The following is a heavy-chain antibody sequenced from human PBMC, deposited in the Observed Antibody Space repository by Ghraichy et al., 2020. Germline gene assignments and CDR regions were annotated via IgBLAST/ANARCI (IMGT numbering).Heavy chain of an antibody. CDR3: ARVTHYYGSGSDNWFDP. J-gene: IGHJ5*02. V-gene: IGHV1-18*01. Sequence: ASVKVSCKASGYTFTSYGISWVRQAPGQGLEWMGWISAYNGNTNYAQKLQGRVTMTTDTSTSTAYMELRSLRSDDTAVYYCARVTHYYGSGSDNWFDPWGQGTLVTVSS. CDR2: ISAYNGNT. D-gene: IGHD3-10*01. CDR1: GYTFTSYG.